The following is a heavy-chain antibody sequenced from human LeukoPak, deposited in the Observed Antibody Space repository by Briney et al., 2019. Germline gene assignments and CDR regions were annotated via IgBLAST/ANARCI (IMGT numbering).Heavy chain of an antibody. CDR1: GFTFSTYA. V-gene: IGHV3-30*01. J-gene: IGHJ4*02. Sequence: PGRSLRLSCAASGFTFSTYAMHWVRQAPGKGLEWVALLSFDATNIHYADSVKGRFIISRDNSKNTLYLEMDSLRPEDTAAYYCARDLPPLDYWGQGTLVTVSS. CDR2: LSFDATNI. CDR3: ARDLPPLDY.